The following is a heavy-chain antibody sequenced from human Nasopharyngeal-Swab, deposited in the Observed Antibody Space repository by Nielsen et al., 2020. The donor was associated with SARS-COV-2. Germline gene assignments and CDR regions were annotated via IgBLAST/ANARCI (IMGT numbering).Heavy chain of an antibody. V-gene: IGHV4-4*02. Sequence: GSLRLSCAVSGGSISSSNWWSWVRQPPGKGLEWIGEIYHSGSTNYNPSLKSRVTISVDKSKNQFSLKLSSVTAADTAVYYCASLYYYDSSGPGDAFDIWGQGTMVTVSS. J-gene: IGHJ3*02. CDR1: GGSISSSNW. D-gene: IGHD3-22*01. CDR2: IYHSGST. CDR3: ASLYYYDSSGPGDAFDI.